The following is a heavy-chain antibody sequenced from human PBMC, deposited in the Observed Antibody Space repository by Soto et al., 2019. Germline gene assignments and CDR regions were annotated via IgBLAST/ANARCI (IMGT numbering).Heavy chain of an antibody. J-gene: IGHJ4*02. Sequence: GGSLRLSCAASGFTFNSYALHWVRQAPGKGLEWVAVTSYDGSSQHYADSVKGRFTISRDNSKNRLYLQMNSLRPEDTAVYYCARDRPYTYTSLCYWGQGALVTGS. D-gene: IGHD5-18*01. CDR3: ARDRPYTYTSLCY. CDR1: GFTFNSYA. CDR2: TSYDGSSQ. V-gene: IGHV3-30-3*01.